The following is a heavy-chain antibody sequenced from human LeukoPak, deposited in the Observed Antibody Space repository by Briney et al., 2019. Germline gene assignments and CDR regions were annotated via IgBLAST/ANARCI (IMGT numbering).Heavy chain of an antibody. CDR2: IYYSGST. CDR3: ARSPPYPPTGFDP. CDR1: GGSISSGGYY. Sequence: SETLSLTCTVSGGSISSGGYYWSWIRQHPGKGLEWIGYIYYSGSTYYNPSLKSRVTISVDTSKTQFSLKLSSVTAADTAVYYCARSPPYPPTGFDPWGQGTLVTVSS. J-gene: IGHJ5*02. V-gene: IGHV4-31*03. D-gene: IGHD1-1*01.